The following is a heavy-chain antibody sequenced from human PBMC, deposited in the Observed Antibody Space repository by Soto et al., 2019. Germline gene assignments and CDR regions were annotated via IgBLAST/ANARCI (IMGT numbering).Heavy chain of an antibody. J-gene: IGHJ4*02. D-gene: IGHD3-22*01. Sequence: PGGSLRLSCEASGFTFSYHWMHWVRQAPGKGLVWVSRIKSDGSRTYYADSVKGRFTISRDNAKNTLYLQMNSLRAEDTAVYYCTRDFDRWGQGTLVTVSS. CDR1: GFTFSYHW. V-gene: IGHV3-74*01. CDR2: IKSDGSRT. CDR3: TRDFDR.